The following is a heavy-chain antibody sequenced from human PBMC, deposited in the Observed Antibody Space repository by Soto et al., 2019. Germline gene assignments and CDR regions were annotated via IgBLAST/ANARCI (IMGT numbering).Heavy chain of an antibody. J-gene: IGHJ1*01. CDR2: IKSKTDGGTT. V-gene: IGHV3-15*01. CDR1: GFTFSNAW. D-gene: IGHD2-15*01. Sequence: PGGSLRLSCAASGFTFSNAWMSWVRQAPGKGLEWVGRIKSKTDGGTTDYAAPVKGRFTISRDDSKNTLYLQMNSLKTEDTAVYYCTTDFLYCSGGSCPSAEYFQHWGQGTLVTVSS. CDR3: TTDFLYCSGGSCPSAEYFQH.